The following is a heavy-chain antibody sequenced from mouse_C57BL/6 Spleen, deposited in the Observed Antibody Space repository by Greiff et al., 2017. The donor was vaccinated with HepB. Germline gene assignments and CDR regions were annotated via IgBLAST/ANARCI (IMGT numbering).Heavy chain of an antibody. Sequence: QVQLKQSGPELVKPGASVKISCKASGYAFSSSWMNWVKQRPGKGLEWIGRIYPGDGDTNYNGKFKGKATLTADKSSSTAYMQLSSLTSEDSAVYFCASGVTTVVDYWGQGTTLTVSS. CDR1: GYAFSSSW. V-gene: IGHV1-82*01. J-gene: IGHJ2*01. D-gene: IGHD1-1*01. CDR3: ASGVTTVVDY. CDR2: IYPGDGDT.